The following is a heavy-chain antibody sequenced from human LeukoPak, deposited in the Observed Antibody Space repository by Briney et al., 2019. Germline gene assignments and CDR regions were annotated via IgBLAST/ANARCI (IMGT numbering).Heavy chain of an antibody. J-gene: IGHJ6*03. CDR1: GGSIRSSSYY. Sequence: SETLSLTCTVSGGSIRSSSYYWGWIRQPPGKGLEWIGSIYYSGSTYYNPSLKSRVIISVDTSKNQFSLKLSSVTAADTAVYYCARGIAAAGGPREDYYYYMDVWGKGTTVTVSS. CDR3: ARGIAAAGGPREDYYYYMDV. D-gene: IGHD6-13*01. V-gene: IGHV4-39*07. CDR2: IYYSGST.